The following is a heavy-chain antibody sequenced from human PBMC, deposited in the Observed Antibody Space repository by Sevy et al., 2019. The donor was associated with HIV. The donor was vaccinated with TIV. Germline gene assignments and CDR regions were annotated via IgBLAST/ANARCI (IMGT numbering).Heavy chain of an antibody. Sequence: GGSLSLSCAASGFTFSCYAMSWVRQAPGKGLEWVSAISGSGGSTYYADSVKGRFTISRDNSKNTLYLQMNSLRAEDTAVYYCAKASEVGATKYFQHWGQGTLVTVSS. CDR2: ISGSGGST. J-gene: IGHJ1*01. D-gene: IGHD1-26*01. V-gene: IGHV3-23*01. CDR3: AKASEVGATKYFQH. CDR1: GFTFSCYA.